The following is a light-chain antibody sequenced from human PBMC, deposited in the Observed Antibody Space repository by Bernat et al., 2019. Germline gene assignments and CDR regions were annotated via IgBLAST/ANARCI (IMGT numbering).Light chain of an antibody. V-gene: IGKV1-39*01. CDR3: QQSYSRPPT. CDR2: YTS. CDR1: QAIYTY. Sequence: DIQMTQSPSSLSASVGDRVTITCRASQAIYTYLKWYQQKPGQGPKLLIYYTSNYKSGVPSRFRGSGSGTDFTLTINNLQPEDFATYFCQQSYSRPPTFGQGTKVEF. J-gene: IGKJ1*01.